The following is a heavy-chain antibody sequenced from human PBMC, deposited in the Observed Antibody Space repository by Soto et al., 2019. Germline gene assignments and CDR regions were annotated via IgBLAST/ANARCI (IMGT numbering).Heavy chain of an antibody. V-gene: IGHV1-8*01. J-gene: IGHJ6*02. CDR3: ARAGDSGYDYGEGGYYGMDV. CDR2: MNPNSGNR. CDR1: GYTFTSYD. D-gene: IGHD5-12*01. Sequence: QVQLVQSGAEVKKPGASVKVSCKASGYTFTSYDINWVRQATGQGLEWMGWMNPNSGNRGYAQKFQRRVTMTRNTSISTAYMELSSLRSEDTAVYYCARAGDSGYDYGEGGYYGMDVWGQGTTVTVSS.